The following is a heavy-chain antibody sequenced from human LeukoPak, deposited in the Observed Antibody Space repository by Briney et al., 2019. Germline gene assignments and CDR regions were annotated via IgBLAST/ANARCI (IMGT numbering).Heavy chain of an antibody. Sequence: GGSLRLXCAASGFTFSSYSMNWVRQAPGKGLEWVSYISSSSSTIYYADSVKGRFTISRDNAKNSLYLQMNSLRAEDTAVYYCARDGIAARRTFDYWGQGTLVTVPS. CDR1: GFTFSSYS. J-gene: IGHJ4*02. CDR3: ARDGIAARRTFDY. D-gene: IGHD6-6*01. V-gene: IGHV3-48*01. CDR2: ISSSSSTI.